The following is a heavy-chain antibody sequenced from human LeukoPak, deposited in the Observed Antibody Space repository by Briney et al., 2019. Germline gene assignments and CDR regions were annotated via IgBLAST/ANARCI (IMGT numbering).Heavy chain of an antibody. CDR2: IRYDGSNK. D-gene: IGHD6-13*01. Sequence: GGSLRLSCAASGFTFSSYGMHWVRQAPGKGLGWVPFIRYDGSNKYYADSVKGRFTISRDNSKNTLYLQMNSLRAEDTAVYYCAKDVASSWYEGAGFWGQRTLVTVSS. CDR3: AKDVASSWYEGAGF. J-gene: IGHJ4*02. V-gene: IGHV3-30*02. CDR1: GFTFSSYG.